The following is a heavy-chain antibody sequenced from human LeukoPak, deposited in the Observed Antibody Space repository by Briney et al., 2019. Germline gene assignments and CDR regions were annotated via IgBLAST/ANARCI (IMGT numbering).Heavy chain of an antibody. D-gene: IGHD3-22*01. CDR1: GGSISSGYY. Sequence: SETLSLTCTVSGGSISSGYYWNWIRQYPGKGLEWIGSIYYSGTTQYSPSLKTRVIISVDTPRNQFSLKLSSVTAADTAVYYCARARCDSSGSYYGVTPRLAVGGFDPWGQGTLVTVSS. V-gene: IGHV4-31*03. J-gene: IGHJ5*02. CDR2: IYYSGTT. CDR3: ARARCDSSGSYYGVTPRLAVGGFDP.